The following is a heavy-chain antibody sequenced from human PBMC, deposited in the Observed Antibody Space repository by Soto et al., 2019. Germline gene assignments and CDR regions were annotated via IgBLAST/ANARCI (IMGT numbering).Heavy chain of an antibody. J-gene: IGHJ4*02. D-gene: IGHD5-12*01. CDR3: AREASGLFDY. Sequence: SETLSLTCTVSGDSLSSADYCWSWIRQAPGKGLEWIGYICYSGSTYHNPSLKSRTSMSVDTSKKQFSLKLTSVTAADTAVYYCAREASGLFDYWGQGRLVTVS. CDR1: GDSLSSADYC. CDR2: ICYSGST. V-gene: IGHV4-30-4*01.